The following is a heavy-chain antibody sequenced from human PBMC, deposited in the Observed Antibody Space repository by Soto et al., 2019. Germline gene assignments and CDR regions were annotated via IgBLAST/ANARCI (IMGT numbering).Heavy chain of an antibody. CDR1: GITFGGRA. J-gene: IGHJ4*02. Sequence: PGGSLRLSCVGSGITFGGRAMIWVRQAPGEGLEWVSTITDSGGDRKYSDSVGGHFTISRDNSKNTLYLQMNSLRAEDSAVYYCARGSKESYPGSRIFDLWGRGTLVTVSS. V-gene: IGHV3-23*01. CDR2: ITDSGGDR. D-gene: IGHD3-10*01. CDR3: ARGSKESYPGSRIFDL.